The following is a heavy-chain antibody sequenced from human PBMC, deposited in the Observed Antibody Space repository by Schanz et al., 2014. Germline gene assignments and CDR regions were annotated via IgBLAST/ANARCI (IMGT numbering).Heavy chain of an antibody. V-gene: IGHV3-23*01. Sequence: EVHLLESGGGLVPPGGSLRLSCAASGFNFSDYAMCWVRQAPGKGLEWVSAISGGGGTTYYTDPVKGRFTISRDNSKNLLYLQMNSLRAEDTAVYYCTRDVRLDRRGNWFDPWGQGTLVTVSS. CDR2: ISGGGGTT. CDR3: TRDVRLDRRGNWFDP. J-gene: IGHJ5*02. CDR1: GFNFSDYA. D-gene: IGHD1-1*01.